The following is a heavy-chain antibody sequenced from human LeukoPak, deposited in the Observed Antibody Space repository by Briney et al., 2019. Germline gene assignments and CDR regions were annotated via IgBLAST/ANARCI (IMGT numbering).Heavy chain of an antibody. V-gene: IGHV1-24*01. D-gene: IGHD1-26*01. CDR1: GYTLTELS. Sequence: ASVKVSCKVSGYTLTELSMHWVRQAPGKGLEWMGGFDPEDGETIYAQKFQGWVTMTRDTSISTAYMELSRLRSDDTAVYYCARGFSGSYGPWYYYYMDVWGKGTTVTVSS. CDR2: FDPEDGET. J-gene: IGHJ6*03. CDR3: ARGFSGSYGPWYYYYMDV.